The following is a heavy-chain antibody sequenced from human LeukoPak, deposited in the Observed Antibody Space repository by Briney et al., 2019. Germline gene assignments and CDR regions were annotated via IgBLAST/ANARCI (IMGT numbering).Heavy chain of an antibody. CDR2: ISSSSSYI. J-gene: IGHJ4*01. Sequence: GGSLRLSCAASGFPFSSYSMNWVRQAPGRGLEWVSSISSSSSYIYYADSVRGRFTISRDNPKNRLYVEVKTRIGEHRGVFFCASSLSARGTDYWGQGTLVTVSS. D-gene: IGHD1-1*01. CDR1: GFPFSSYS. CDR3: ASSLSARGTDY. V-gene: IGHV3-21*01.